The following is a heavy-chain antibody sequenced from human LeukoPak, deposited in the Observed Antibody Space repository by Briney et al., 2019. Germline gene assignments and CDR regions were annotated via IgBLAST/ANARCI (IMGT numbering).Heavy chain of an antibody. CDR2: IKKDGGQK. V-gene: IGHV3-7*03. CDR1: GFTFSNKW. Sequence: GGSLRLSCVASGFTFSNKWMSWVRQAPGKGPEWVATIKKDGGQKYYVDSVKGRFTISRDNAQNSLYLQMNSLRVEDTAIYSCARVGWELLNLHFDPWGQGTLVTVSS. D-gene: IGHD1-26*01. CDR3: ARVGWELLNLHFDP. J-gene: IGHJ5*02.